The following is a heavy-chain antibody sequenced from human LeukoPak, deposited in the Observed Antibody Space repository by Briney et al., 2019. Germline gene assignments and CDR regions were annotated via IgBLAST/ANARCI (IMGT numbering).Heavy chain of an antibody. J-gene: IGHJ6*03. CDR3: AVGATHYYMDV. CDR2: IYYSGST. V-gene: IGHV4-59*08. CDR1: GGSIRGYY. D-gene: IGHD3-16*01. Sequence: RPSETLSLTCTVSGGSIRGYYWSWVRQPPGKGLEWIAYIYYSGSTNYNPSLKSRVTISLDTSKNQFSLKLSSVTAADTAVYYCAVGATHYYMDVWGKGNTVTDSS.